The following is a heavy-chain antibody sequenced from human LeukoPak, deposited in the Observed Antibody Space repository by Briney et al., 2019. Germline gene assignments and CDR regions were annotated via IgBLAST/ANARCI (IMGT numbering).Heavy chain of an antibody. V-gene: IGHV4-38-2*01. CDR1: GYSISSGYY. J-gene: IGHJ4*02. Sequence: SETLSPTCVVSGYSISSGYYWGWVRQPPGQELEWIGNIYHSGSTYKNPSLKSRVTISLDTSKNQFSLKLSSVTAADTAMYYCARLSGAPVRHPIYHFDYWGQGTLVTVSS. D-gene: IGHD1-26*01. CDR2: IYHSGST. CDR3: ARLSGAPVRHPIYHFDY.